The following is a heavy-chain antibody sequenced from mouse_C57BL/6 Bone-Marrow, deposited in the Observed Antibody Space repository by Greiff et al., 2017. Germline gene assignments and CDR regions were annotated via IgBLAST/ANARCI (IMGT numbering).Heavy chain of an antibody. CDR1: GYTFTSYW. CDR2: INPSSGYT. CDR3: ASDYYGPG. Sequence: VKLQESGAELAKPGASVKLSCKASGYTFTSYWMHWVKQRPGQGLEWIGYINPSSGYTKYNQKFKDKATVTADKSYSTAYMTLSSLTYEDSAVYYCASDYYGPGWGQGTTLTVSS. J-gene: IGHJ2*01. D-gene: IGHD1-1*01. V-gene: IGHV1-7*01.